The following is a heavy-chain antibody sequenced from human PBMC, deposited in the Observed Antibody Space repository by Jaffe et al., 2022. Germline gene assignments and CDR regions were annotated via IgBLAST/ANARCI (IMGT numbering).Heavy chain of an antibody. V-gene: IGHV3-23*01. CDR1: GFTFSSYA. CDR2: ISGSGGST. CDR3: AKDRRFIVATIAAFDI. Sequence: EVQLLESGGGLVQPGGSLRLSCAASGFTFSSYAMSWVRQAPGKGLEWVSAISGSGGSTYYADSVKGRFTISRDNSKNTLYLQMNSLRAEDTAVYYCAKDRRFIVATIAAFDIWGQGTMVTVSS. J-gene: IGHJ3*02. D-gene: IGHD5-12*01.